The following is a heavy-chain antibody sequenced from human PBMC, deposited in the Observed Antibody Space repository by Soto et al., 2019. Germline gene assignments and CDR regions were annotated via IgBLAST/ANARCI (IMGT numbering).Heavy chain of an antibody. V-gene: IGHV3-23*01. CDR1: GFVFSDIA. Sequence: EVQLLESGGGLVQPGGSLRLSCAGSGFVFSDIAIVWVRQAPGKGLEWVSALSGSGPTTFYAASVKGRFTISTDTSTNTLYLQMNSLSAEDTALYYCAGGKSPRYSGLDVWGQGTTVTVSS. CDR3: AGGKSPRYSGLDV. CDR2: LSGSGPTT. J-gene: IGHJ6*02. D-gene: IGHD3-16*02.